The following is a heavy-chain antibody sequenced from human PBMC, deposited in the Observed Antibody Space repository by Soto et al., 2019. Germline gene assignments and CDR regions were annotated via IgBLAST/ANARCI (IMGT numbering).Heavy chain of an antibody. CDR2: INAGNGNT. J-gene: IGHJ4*02. D-gene: IGHD4-4*01. V-gene: IGHV1-3*01. CDR1: GYTFTSYA. CDR3: GRDGVSSTDYTGNYGPSLDY. Sequence: ASVKVSCNASGYTFTSYAIHWVRQAPGQRLEWMGWINAGNGNTKYSQKFQGRVTITRDTSASTAYMELNSLRPDDTALYYCGRDGVSSTDYTGNYGPSLDYGGRGAVVTVSS.